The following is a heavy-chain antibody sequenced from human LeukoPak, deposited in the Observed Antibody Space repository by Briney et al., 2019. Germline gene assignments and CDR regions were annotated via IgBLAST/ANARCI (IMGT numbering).Heavy chain of an antibody. CDR1: GFTFTSSA. CDR2: IVVGSGNT. J-gene: IGHJ6*02. Sequence: SVKVSCKASGFTFTSSAVQWVRQARGQRLEWIGWIVVGSGNTNYAQKFQERVTITRDMSTSTAYMELSSLRSEDTAVYYCAAPGGCSSTSCLGVYYYGMDVWGQGTTVTVSS. CDR3: AAPGGCSSTSCLGVYYYGMDV. V-gene: IGHV1-58*01. D-gene: IGHD2-2*01.